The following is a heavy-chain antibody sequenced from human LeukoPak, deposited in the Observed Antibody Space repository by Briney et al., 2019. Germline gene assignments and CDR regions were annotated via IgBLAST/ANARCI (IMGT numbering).Heavy chain of an antibody. Sequence: GSSVKVSCKASGGTFSSYAIGWVRQAPGQGLEWMGGFDVIDAKTFYAQKFQGRVTMTEDSSTDTAYMELSSLRSDDTAFYYCAAGRPYSLLDYWGQGTLLTVSS. CDR3: AAGRPYSLLDY. J-gene: IGHJ4*02. CDR1: GGTFSSYA. V-gene: IGHV1-69*01. CDR2: FDVIDAKT. D-gene: IGHD5-18*01.